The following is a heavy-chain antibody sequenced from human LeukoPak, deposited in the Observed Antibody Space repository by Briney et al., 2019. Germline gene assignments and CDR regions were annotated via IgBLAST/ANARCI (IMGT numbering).Heavy chain of an antibody. Sequence: PGGSLRLSCAASGFTFSSYTMNWVRQAPGKGLEWVSSISPDSAYIYYADSVKGRFTISRDNAKNFLYLQMDSLRAEDTAVYYCARDRRYCSGGSCYRYFDYWGQGTLVTVSS. CDR1: GFTFSSYT. V-gene: IGHV3-21*01. D-gene: IGHD2-15*01. J-gene: IGHJ4*02. CDR3: ARDRRYCSGGSCYRYFDY. CDR2: ISPDSAYI.